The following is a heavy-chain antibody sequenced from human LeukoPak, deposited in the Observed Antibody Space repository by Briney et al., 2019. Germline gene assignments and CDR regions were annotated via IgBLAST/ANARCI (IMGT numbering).Heavy chain of an antibody. J-gene: IGHJ4*02. Sequence: SETLSLTCTVSGGSISSSSYYWGWIRQPPGKGLEWIGSIYYSGSTYYNPSLKSRVTISVDTSKNQFSLKLSSVTAADTAVYYCARDSLTWGYYDSSGLTRNSFDYWGQGTLVTVSS. D-gene: IGHD3-22*01. CDR1: GGSISSSSYY. V-gene: IGHV4-39*07. CDR3: ARDSLTWGYYDSSGLTRNSFDY. CDR2: IYYSGST.